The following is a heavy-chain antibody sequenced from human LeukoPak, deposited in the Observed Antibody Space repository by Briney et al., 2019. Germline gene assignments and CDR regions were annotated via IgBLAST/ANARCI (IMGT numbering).Heavy chain of an antibody. V-gene: IGHV4-31*03. CDR2: IYYSGST. Sequence: SETLSLTCTVPGGSISSGGYYWSWIRPHPGKGLGWIGYIYYSGSTYSNPSLKSRVTISVDTSKNQFSLKLSSVTAADTAVYYCARDVEDGNWFDPWGQGTLVTVSS. D-gene: IGHD1-1*01. CDR1: GGSISSGGYY. CDR3: ARDVEDGNWFDP. J-gene: IGHJ5*02.